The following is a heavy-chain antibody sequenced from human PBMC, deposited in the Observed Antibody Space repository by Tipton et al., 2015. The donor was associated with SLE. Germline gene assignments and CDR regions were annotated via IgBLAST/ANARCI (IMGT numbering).Heavy chain of an antibody. CDR2: VYVSGIT. D-gene: IGHD6-13*01. Sequence: TLSLTCNVSGGSISSSSYYWGWIRQPPGKGLEWIGRVYVSGITYYSPSLKSRVTISVDTSNNQFSLELSSVTAADTAVYYCALSMTAASGPFDYWGQGILVTVS. J-gene: IGHJ4*02. V-gene: IGHV4-39*07. CDR1: GGSISSSSYY. CDR3: ALSMTAASGPFDY.